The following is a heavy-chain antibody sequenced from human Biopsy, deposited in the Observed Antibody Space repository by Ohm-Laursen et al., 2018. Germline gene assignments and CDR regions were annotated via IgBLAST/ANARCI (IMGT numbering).Heavy chain of an antibody. Sequence: ASVKVSCKASGYTFTNYDINWVRQAPGQGPEWMGWVNPNSGNTGYAQKFQGRVAMTRSTSISTAYMELSSLTSEDTAVYYCAREPFGQQLGPFGYWGQGALVIVSS. CDR1: GYTFTNYD. D-gene: IGHD6-13*01. CDR3: AREPFGQQLGPFGY. J-gene: IGHJ4*02. CDR2: VNPNSGNT. V-gene: IGHV1-8*01.